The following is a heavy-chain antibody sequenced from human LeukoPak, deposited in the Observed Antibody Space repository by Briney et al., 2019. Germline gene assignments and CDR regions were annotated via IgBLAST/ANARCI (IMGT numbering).Heavy chain of an antibody. CDR1: GGSISSSNW. D-gene: IGHD4-17*01. V-gene: IGHV4-4*02. Sequence: SETLSLTCAASGGSISSSNWWCWVRQPPGEGVEWIGEIYHSGSTNYNPSLKSRVTISVDKSKNQFSLKLSSVTAADTAVYYCASHYGAFDYWGQGTLVTVSS. J-gene: IGHJ4*02. CDR2: IYHSGST. CDR3: ASHYGAFDY.